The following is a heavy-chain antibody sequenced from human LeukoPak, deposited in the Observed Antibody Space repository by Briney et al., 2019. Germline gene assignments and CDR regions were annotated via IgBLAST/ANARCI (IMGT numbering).Heavy chain of an antibody. CDR1: GYTFTSYD. CDR2: INPNSGGT. Sequence: ASVKVSCKASGYTFTSYDINWVRQATGQGLEWMGWINPNSGGTNYAQKFQGRVTMTRDTSISTAYMELSRLRSDDTAVYYCARGHGFPPPGYWGQGTLVTVSS. V-gene: IGHV1-2*02. J-gene: IGHJ4*02. D-gene: IGHD3-10*01. CDR3: ARGHGFPPPGY.